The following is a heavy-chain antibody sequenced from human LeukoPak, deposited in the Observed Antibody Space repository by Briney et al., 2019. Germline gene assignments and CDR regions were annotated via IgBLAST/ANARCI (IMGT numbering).Heavy chain of an antibody. J-gene: IGHJ4*02. V-gene: IGHV4-39*01. CDR2: IYYSGST. D-gene: IGHD3-22*01. Sequence: PSETLSLTCTVSGGSISSSSSYWGWIRQPPGKGLECIGTIYYSGSTYYNPSLKSRVTISVDTSKNQFSLKLSSVTAADTAVYYCARTGIVGGGCDYWGQGTLVTVSS. CDR1: GGSISSSSSY. CDR3: ARTGIVGGGCDY.